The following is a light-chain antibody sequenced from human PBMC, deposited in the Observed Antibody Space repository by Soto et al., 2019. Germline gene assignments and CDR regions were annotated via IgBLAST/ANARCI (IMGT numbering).Light chain of an antibody. CDR2: DNS. V-gene: IGLV1-40*01. Sequence: QSVLTQPPSVSGAPGQRVTISCTGNSSNIGAGYDVHWYQQLPGTAPKLLIYDNSNRPSGVPDRFSGSKSGTSASLAITGLQAEDEADYYCQSYDSSLSEDVVFGGGTKLTVL. CDR1: SSNIGAGYD. CDR3: QSYDSSLSEDVV. J-gene: IGLJ2*01.